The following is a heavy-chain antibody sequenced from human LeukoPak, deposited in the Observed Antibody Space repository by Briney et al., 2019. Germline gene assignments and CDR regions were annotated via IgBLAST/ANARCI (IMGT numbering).Heavy chain of an antibody. V-gene: IGHV3-7*01. Sequence: GGSLRLSCAASGFTFRRYWMSWVRRAPGKGLEWVANIKEDGSEKYYVDSVKGRFTISRDNAKNSLYLQMNSLRVEETAVYYCARDWLAPFDYWGQGTLVTVSS. D-gene: IGHD6-19*01. CDR2: IKEDGSEK. J-gene: IGHJ4*02. CDR1: GFTFRRYW. CDR3: ARDWLAPFDY.